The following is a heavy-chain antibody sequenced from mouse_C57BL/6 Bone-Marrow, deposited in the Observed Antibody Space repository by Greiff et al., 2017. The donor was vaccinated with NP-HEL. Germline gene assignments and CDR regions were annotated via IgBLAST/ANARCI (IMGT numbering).Heavy chain of an antibody. V-gene: IGHV1-39*01. CDR3: ARGIITTVVATTSDY. J-gene: IGHJ2*01. CDR1: GYSFTDYN. D-gene: IGHD1-1*01. CDR2: INPNYGTT. Sequence: EVKVVESGPELVKPGASVKISCKASGYSFTDYNMNWVKQSNGKSLEWIGVINPNYGTTSYNQKFKGKATLTVDQSSSTAYMQLNSLTSEDSAVYYCARGIITTVVATTSDYWGQGTTLTVSS.